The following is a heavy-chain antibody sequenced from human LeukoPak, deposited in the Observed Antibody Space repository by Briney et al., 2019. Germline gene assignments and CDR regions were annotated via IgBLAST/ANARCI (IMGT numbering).Heavy chain of an antibody. CDR2: ISSRGSTI. D-gene: IGHD1-26*01. Sequence: QSGGSLRLSCAAAGCSYSSYEVNWVRRAPGKGLDWISYISSRGSTIYYADSVKGRFTISRDNAKNSLYLQMNSLRAEDTAVYYCASGAYRDYFDYWGQGTLVTVSS. V-gene: IGHV3-48*03. CDR3: ASGAYRDYFDY. J-gene: IGHJ4*02. CDR1: GCSYSSYE.